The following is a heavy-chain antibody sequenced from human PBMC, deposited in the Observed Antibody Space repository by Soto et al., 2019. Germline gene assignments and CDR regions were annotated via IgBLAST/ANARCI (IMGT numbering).Heavy chain of an antibody. Sequence: GGSLRLSCAASGFTFSNAWMNWVRQAPGKGLEWVGRIKSKTDGGTTDYAAPVKGRFTISRDDSKNTLYLQMNSLKTEDTAVYYCTTASPSLLWFGDYDRDVPWGQGTLVTVSS. CDR1: GFTFSNAW. V-gene: IGHV3-15*07. CDR2: IKSKTDGGTT. CDR3: TTASPSLLWFGDYDRDVP. J-gene: IGHJ4*02. D-gene: IGHD3-10*01.